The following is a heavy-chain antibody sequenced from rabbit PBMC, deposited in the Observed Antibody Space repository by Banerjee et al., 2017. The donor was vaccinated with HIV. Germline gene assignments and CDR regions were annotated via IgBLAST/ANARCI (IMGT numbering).Heavy chain of an antibody. D-gene: IGHD6-1*01. J-gene: IGHJ4*01. CDR1: GFDLSSSYY. Sequence: QSLEESGGGLVQPEGSLTLTCKASGFDLSSSYYMCWVRQAPGKGLEWIACIYAGSSAITYYANWAKGRFTLSKTSTTVTLQMTSLTAADTATYFCARGGAVYAGYSYATADLWGPGTLVTVS. V-gene: IGHV1S40*01. CDR2: IYAGSSAIT. CDR3: ARGGAVYAGYSYATADL.